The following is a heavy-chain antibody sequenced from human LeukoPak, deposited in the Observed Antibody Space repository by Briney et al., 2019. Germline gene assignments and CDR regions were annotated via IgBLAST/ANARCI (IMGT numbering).Heavy chain of an antibody. J-gene: IGHJ4*02. CDR3: ARALPYGGNSVHY. CDR2: INHSGST. CDR1: VGSISSSSYY. D-gene: IGHD4-23*01. V-gene: IGHV4-39*07. Sequence: SETLSLTCTVSVGSISSSSYYWSWIRQPPGKGLEWIGEINHSGSTNYNPSLKSRVTISVDTSKNQFSLKLSSVTAADTAVYYCARALPYGGNSVHYWGQGTLVTVSS.